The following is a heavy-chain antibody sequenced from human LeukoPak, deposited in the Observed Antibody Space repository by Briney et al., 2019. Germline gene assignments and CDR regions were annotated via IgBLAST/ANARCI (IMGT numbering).Heavy chain of an antibody. CDR2: IKQDGSEK. Sequence: GGSLRLSCAASGFTFSSYWMSWVRQAPGKGLEWVANIKQDGSEKYYVDSVKGRFTISRDNAKNSLYLQMNSLRAEDMALYYCAKDLGAAGKRAFDIWGQGTMVTVSS. CDR3: AKDLGAAGKRAFDI. V-gene: IGHV3-7*03. J-gene: IGHJ3*02. D-gene: IGHD6-13*01. CDR1: GFTFSSYW.